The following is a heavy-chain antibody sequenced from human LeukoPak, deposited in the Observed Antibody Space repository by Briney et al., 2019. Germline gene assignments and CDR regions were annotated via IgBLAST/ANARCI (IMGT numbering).Heavy chain of an antibody. J-gene: IGHJ4*02. D-gene: IGHD3-10*01. Sequence: ASVKVSCKASGYTFTSYGISWVRQAPGQGLEWMAWISAYNGNTRYAQKFQGRVTMTTDTSTSTAYMELRSLRSDDTAVYYCARDPLRFGELLGYFDYWGQGTLVTVSS. CDR1: GYTFTSYG. CDR2: ISAYNGNT. V-gene: IGHV1-18*01. CDR3: ARDPLRFGELLGYFDY.